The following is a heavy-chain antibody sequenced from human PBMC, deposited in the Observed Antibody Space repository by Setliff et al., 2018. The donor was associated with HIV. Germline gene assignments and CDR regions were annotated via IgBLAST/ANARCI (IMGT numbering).Heavy chain of an antibody. CDR1: GYSFTDYW. D-gene: IGHD3-10*01. CDR3: ARVSRNLYGHLDGFDI. V-gene: IGHV5-51*01. CDR2: IYPGDSET. J-gene: IGHJ3*02. Sequence: PGESLTISCRASGYSFTDYWIGWVRQMPGKGLECMGIIYPGDSETKYSPSFQGQVTISVDKSFNTAYLQWSSLRASDTTMYYCARVSRNLYGHLDGFDIWGHGTMVTVS.